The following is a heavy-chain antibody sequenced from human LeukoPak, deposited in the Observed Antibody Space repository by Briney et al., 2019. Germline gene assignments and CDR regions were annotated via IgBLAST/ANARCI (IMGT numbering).Heavy chain of an antibody. CDR1: GGSISSSSYY. Sequence: LETLSLTCTVSGGSISSSSYYWGWIRQPPGKGLEWIGSIYYSGSTYYNPSLKSRVTISVDTSKNQFSLKLSSVTAADTAVYYCARDQRYYYGSGSYRAFDIWGQGTMVTVSS. J-gene: IGHJ3*02. V-gene: IGHV4-39*07. D-gene: IGHD3-10*01. CDR2: IYYSGST. CDR3: ARDQRYYYGSGSYRAFDI.